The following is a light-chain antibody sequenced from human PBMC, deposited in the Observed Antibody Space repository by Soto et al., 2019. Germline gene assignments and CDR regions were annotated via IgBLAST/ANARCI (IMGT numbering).Light chain of an antibody. V-gene: IGKV3-20*01. CDR3: QQYAISPGT. J-gene: IGKJ1*01. CDR2: AAS. CDR1: QSVSSNY. Sequence: EIVLTQSPGTLSLSPGERATVSCRASQSVSSNYLAWYEQKPGQAPRLLIFAASRRATGIPDRFTGSGSGTDFTLTISRLEPEDFAVYYCQQYAISPGTFGQGTKV.